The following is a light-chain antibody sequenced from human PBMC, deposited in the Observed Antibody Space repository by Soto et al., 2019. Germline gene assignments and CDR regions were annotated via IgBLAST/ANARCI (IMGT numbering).Light chain of an antibody. CDR1: SSDVGGYNY. CDR3: SSYTSSSTLL. Sequence: QSVLTQPASVSGCRGQSITISCTGTSSDVGGYNYVSWYQQHPGKAPKLMIYDVSNRPSGVSNRFTGSKSGNTASLTISGLQAEDEAEYYFSSYTSSSTLLFGGGTKVTVL. CDR2: DVS. V-gene: IGLV2-14*01. J-gene: IGLJ2*01.